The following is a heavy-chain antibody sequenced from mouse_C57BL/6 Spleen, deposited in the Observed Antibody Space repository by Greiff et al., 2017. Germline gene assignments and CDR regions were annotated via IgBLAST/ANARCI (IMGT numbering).Heavy chain of an antibody. CDR3: TTRLWLRRGSSDFDY. V-gene: IGHV14-4*01. CDR1: GFNIKDDY. Sequence: EVQLQQSGAELVRPGASVKLSCTASGFNIKDDYMHWVKQRPEQGLEWIGWIDPENGDTEYASKFQGKATITADTSSNTAYLQLSSLTSEDTAVYYCTTRLWLRRGSSDFDYWGQGTTLTVSS. J-gene: IGHJ2*01. D-gene: IGHD2-2*01. CDR2: IDPENGDT.